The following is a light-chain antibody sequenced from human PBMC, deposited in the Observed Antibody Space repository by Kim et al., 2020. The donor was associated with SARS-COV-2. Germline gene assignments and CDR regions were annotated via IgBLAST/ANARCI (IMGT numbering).Light chain of an antibody. CDR3: QVWDSATDHPV. CDR1: SIGSKT. Sequence: PGKTARITWGGNSIGSKTVHWYQQKPGQAPVVVIYHDTDRPSGSPERFSGSNSGNTAALSISRVEVGDEADYCCQVWDSATDHPVFGGGTQVTVL. J-gene: IGLJ3*02. CDR2: HDT. V-gene: IGLV3-21*01.